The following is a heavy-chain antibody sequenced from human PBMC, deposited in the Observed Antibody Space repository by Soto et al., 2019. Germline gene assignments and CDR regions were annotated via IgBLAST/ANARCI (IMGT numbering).Heavy chain of an antibody. CDR1: GGTFSSYA. CDR2: IIPIFGTA. J-gene: IGHJ1*01. D-gene: IGHD1-7*01. CDR3: AKGRGERELHSDEYFQH. Sequence: QVQLVQSGAEVKKPGSSVKVSCKASGGTFSSYAISWVRQAPGQGLEWMGGIIPIFGTANYAQKFQGRVTITADESTSTAYMERSSLRSEDTAVYYGAKGRGERELHSDEYFQHWGQGTLVTVSS. V-gene: IGHV1-69*12.